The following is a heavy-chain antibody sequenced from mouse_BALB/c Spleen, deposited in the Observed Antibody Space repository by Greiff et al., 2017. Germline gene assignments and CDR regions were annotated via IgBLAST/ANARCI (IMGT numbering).Heavy chain of an antibody. V-gene: IGHV1-7*01. J-gene: IGHJ2*01. CDR1: GYTFTSYW. Sequence: VQLQQSGAELAKPGASVKMSCKASGYTFTSYWMHWVQQRPGQGLEWIGYINPSTGYTEYNQKFKDKATLTADKSSSTAYMQLSSLTSEDSAVYYCARCRSPGTGDYWGQGTTLTVSS. D-gene: IGHD4-1*01. CDR3: ARCRSPGTGDY. CDR2: INPSTGYT.